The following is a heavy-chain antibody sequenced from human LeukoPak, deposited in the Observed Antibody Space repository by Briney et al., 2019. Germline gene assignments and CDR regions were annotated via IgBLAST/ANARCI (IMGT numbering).Heavy chain of an antibody. CDR1: GFTFSSYA. Sequence: GSLRLSCAASGFTFSSYAMHWVRQAPGKGLEWVAVISDDGGNKNYADSVKGRFTISRDNSKNTLYLQMSSLRAEDTAVYYCARRVRGPLYYMDVWGKGTTVTVSS. CDR3: ARRVRGPLYYMDV. V-gene: IGHV3-30-3*01. CDR2: ISDDGGNK. J-gene: IGHJ6*03. D-gene: IGHD3-10*01.